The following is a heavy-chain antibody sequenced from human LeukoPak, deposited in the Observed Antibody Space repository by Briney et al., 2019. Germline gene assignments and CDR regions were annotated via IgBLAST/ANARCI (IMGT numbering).Heavy chain of an antibody. CDR3: ARHRLDASRFQADFDY. D-gene: IGHD2-8*01. Sequence: PGGSLRLSCAASGFSLSDYYMSWIRQAPGMGLEWVAYIGVAVNSAGSVSGRFTISRDSATNSVHLQMNSLRVEDAAVCYCARHRLDASRFQADFDYWGQGTLVTVSS. CDR2: IGVAV. CDR1: GFSLSDYY. V-gene: IGHV3-11*01. J-gene: IGHJ4*02.